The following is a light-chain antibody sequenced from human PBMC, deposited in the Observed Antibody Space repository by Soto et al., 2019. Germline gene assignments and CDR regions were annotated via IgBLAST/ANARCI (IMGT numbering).Light chain of an antibody. CDR3: QHYNNWPPWT. CDR1: QSVSSN. J-gene: IGKJ1*01. Sequence: EIVMTQSPATLSVSPGERATLSCRASQSVSSNLAWYQQKPGQAPRLLIYGASTRATGIPARFSGRGSGTEFTLTISTLQSEDFAIYYCQHYNNWPPWTFGQGTKVDI. V-gene: IGKV3-15*01. CDR2: GAS.